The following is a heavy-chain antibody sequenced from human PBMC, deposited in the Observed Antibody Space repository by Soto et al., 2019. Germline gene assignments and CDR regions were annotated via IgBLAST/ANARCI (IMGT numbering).Heavy chain of an antibody. CDR1: GFTFSNAW. CDR3: TTTGISSGWDWYFDL. J-gene: IGHJ2*01. CDR2: IKSKTDGGTT. Sequence: EVQLVESGGGLVKPGGSLRLSCAASGFTFSNAWMSWVRQAPGKGLEWVGRIKSKTDGGTTDYAAPVKGRFTISRDDSKNTLYLQMNSLKTEDTGVYYCTTTGISSGWDWYFDLWGRGTLVTVSS. D-gene: IGHD6-19*01. V-gene: IGHV3-15*01.